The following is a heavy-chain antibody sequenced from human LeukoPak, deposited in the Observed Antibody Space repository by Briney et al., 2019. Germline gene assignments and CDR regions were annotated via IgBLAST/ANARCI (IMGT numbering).Heavy chain of an antibody. D-gene: IGHD2-2*01. V-gene: IGHV1-8*01. J-gene: IGHJ3*02. CDR1: GYTFSSYD. Sequence: GASVKVSCKASGYTFSSYDINWVRQATGQGLEWMGWMNPNSGDTGFAQMFQGRVTMTRNTAISTAYMELSSLRSEDTAVYYCATGSRYCSSTSCSFDMWGQGTMVTVSS. CDR2: MNPNSGDT. CDR3: ATGSRYCSSTSCSFDM.